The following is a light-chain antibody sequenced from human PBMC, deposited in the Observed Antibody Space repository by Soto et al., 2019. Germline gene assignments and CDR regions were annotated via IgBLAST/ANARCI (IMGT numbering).Light chain of an antibody. Sequence: DIQMTQSPSSLSASVGDRVTITCQASQDISNYLNWYQQKPGKAPKLLIYDASNLETGVPSRFSGSGSGTDFTFTISSLQPEDIATCYCQQYDNLPSITFGQGTRLDFK. J-gene: IGKJ5*01. CDR2: DAS. CDR1: QDISNY. CDR3: QQYDNLPSIT. V-gene: IGKV1-33*01.